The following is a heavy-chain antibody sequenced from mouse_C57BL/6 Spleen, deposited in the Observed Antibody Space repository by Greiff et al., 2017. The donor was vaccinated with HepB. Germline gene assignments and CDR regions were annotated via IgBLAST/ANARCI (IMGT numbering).Heavy chain of an antibody. Sequence: VQLQQSGPELVKPGASVKISCKASGYSFTGYYMHWVKQSHGNILDWIGYIYPYNGVSSYNQKFKGTATLTVDKSSSTAYMELRSLTSEDSAVYYCASPYYYGSTSWFAYWGQGTLVTVSA. V-gene: IGHV1-31*01. CDR1: GYSFTGYY. CDR2: IYPYNGVS. CDR3: ASPYYYGSTSWFAY. D-gene: IGHD1-1*01. J-gene: IGHJ3*01.